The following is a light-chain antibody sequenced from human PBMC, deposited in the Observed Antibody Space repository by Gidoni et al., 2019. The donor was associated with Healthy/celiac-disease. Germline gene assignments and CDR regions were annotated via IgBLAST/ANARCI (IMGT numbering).Light chain of an antibody. CDR1: QSIRNY. CDR2: DAS. J-gene: IGKJ2*01. CDR3: QKYDKPLYT. Sequence: IQITQSPSSLSASVGDRVTLTCQASQSIRNYLNWYQQKQGKAPKHLIYDASNLETGVPSRFRGSGSGTDFTLTISSMQPEDNATYYCQKYDKPLYTFGQGTKLEIK. V-gene: IGKV1-33*01.